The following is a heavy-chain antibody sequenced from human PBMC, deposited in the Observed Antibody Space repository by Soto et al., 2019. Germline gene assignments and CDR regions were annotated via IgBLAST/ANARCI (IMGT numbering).Heavy chain of an antibody. V-gene: IGHV3-64*01. CDR1: GFNFSSYA. CDR3: ARDSSGRQGWFDP. Sequence: PGGSLRLSCAASGFNFSSYAMHWVRQNPGKGLEYVSAISSNGGSTYYANSVKGRFTISRDNSKNTLYLQMGSLRAEDMAVYYCARDSSGRQGWFDPWGQGTLVTVSS. J-gene: IGHJ5*02. CDR2: ISSNGGST. D-gene: IGHD6-19*01.